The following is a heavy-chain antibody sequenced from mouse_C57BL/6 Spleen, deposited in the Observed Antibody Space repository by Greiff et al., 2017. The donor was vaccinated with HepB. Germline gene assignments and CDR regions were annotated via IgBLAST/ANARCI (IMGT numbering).Heavy chain of an antibody. J-gene: IGHJ4*01. V-gene: IGHV2-4*01. CDR2: IWSGGST. Sequence: QVHVKQSGPGLVQPSQSLSITCTVSGFSLTSYGVHWVRQPPGKGLEWLGVIWSGGSTDYNAAFISRLSISKDNSKSQVFFKMNSLQADDTAIYYCAKNRLRGNAMDYWGQGTSVTVSS. D-gene: IGHD2-4*01. CDR1: GFSLTSYG. CDR3: AKNRLRGNAMDY.